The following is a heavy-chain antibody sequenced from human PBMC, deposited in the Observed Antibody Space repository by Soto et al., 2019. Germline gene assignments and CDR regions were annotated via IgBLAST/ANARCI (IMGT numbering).Heavy chain of an antibody. J-gene: IGHJ6*02. CDR3: ARERSNYDFWSGAGGGMDV. CDR1: GGSISSGGYY. Sequence: QVQLQESGPGLVKPSQTLSLTCTVSGGSISSGGYYWSWIRQHPGKGLEWIGYIYYSGSTYYNPSLKSRVTISVDTSKNQFSLKLSSVTAADTAVYYCARERSNYDFWSGAGGGMDVWGQGTTVTVSS. V-gene: IGHV4-31*03. D-gene: IGHD3-3*01. CDR2: IYYSGST.